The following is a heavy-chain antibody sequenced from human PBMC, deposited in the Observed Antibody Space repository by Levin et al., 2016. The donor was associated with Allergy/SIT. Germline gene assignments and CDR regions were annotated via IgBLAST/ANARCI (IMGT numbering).Heavy chain of an antibody. CDR3: ARTSIAAAAGTFKYNWFDP. D-gene: IGHD6-13*01. V-gene: IGHV3-33*01. J-gene: IGHJ5*02. CDR2: IWYDGSNK. Sequence: VRQAPGKGLEWVAVIWYDGSNKYYADSVKGRFTISRDNSKNTLYLQMNSLRAEDTAVYYCARTSIAAAAGTFKYNWFDPWGQGTLVTVSS.